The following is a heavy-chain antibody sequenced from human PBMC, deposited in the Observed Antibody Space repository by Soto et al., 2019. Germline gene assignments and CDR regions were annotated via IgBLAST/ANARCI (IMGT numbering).Heavy chain of an antibody. V-gene: IGHV1-18*01. Sequence: GASVKVSCKASGYTFTSYGISWVRQAPGQGLEWMGWISAYNGNTNYAQKLQGRVTMTTDTSTSTAYMELRSLRSDDTAVYYCARCGIVVVPAAMPLIVDDYWGQGTLVTVSS. CDR1: GYTFTSYG. CDR2: ISAYNGNT. D-gene: IGHD2-2*01. J-gene: IGHJ4*02. CDR3: ARCGIVVVPAAMPLIVDDY.